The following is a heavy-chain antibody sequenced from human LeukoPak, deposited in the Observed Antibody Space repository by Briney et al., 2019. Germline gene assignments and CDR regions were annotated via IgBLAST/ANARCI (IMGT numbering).Heavy chain of an antibody. CDR2: ISGSGGST. D-gene: IGHD6-19*01. V-gene: IGHV3-23*01. J-gene: IGHJ4*02. Sequence: GGSLRLSCAASGFTFSSYAMSWVRQAPGKGLEWVSAISGSGGSTYYADSVKGRFTTSRDNSKNTLYLQMNSLRAEDTAVYYCAKTGQWLVEGYFDYWGQGTLVTVSS. CDR3: AKTGQWLVEGYFDY. CDR1: GFTFSSYA.